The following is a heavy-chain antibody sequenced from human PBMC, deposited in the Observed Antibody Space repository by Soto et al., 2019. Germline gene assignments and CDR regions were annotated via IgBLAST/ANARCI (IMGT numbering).Heavy chain of an antibody. Sequence: EVQLVESGGGLVQPGGSLRLSCVASGFPVGSYWMTWVRQAPGKALEWVANIKEDGSETYYVDSVKGRFSIPRDNAKNSLFLQMNSLRAEDTAVYYCAREGQWLVLDYYYYYFLDVWGKGATVTVSS. CDR3: AREGQWLVLDYYYYYFLDV. CDR2: IKEDGSET. D-gene: IGHD6-19*01. CDR1: GFPVGSYW. J-gene: IGHJ6*03. V-gene: IGHV3-7*01.